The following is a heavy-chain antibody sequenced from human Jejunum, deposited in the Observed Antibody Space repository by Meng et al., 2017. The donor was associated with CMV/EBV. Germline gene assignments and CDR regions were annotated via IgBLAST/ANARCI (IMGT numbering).Heavy chain of an antibody. CDR3: ARVGGGYANYYFDF. CDR2: INSDGSST. J-gene: IGHJ4*02. V-gene: IGHV3-74*01. CDR1: GFTCRRYW. D-gene: IGHD5-12*01. Sequence: SGFTCRRYWMHWVRQVPGKGLVWVSRINSDGSSTSYADSVKGRFTISRDNAKNTLYLQMDSLRAEDTAVYYCARVGGGYANYYFDFWGQGTLVTVSS.